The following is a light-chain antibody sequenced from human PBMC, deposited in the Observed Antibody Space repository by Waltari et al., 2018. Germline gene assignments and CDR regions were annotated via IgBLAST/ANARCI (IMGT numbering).Light chain of an antibody. J-gene: IGKJ2*03. CDR1: QTLSSY. Sequence: EIVLTQSPATLSLSPGDRANLSCRASQTLSSYVSWYQQRPGQAPRLFIYDASKRATGIPARFSGSGSGADFTLTISDLEPEDSAVYYGQQRASWPPRYSFGQGTKLEIK. CDR3: QQRASWPPRYS. CDR2: DAS. V-gene: IGKV3-11*01.